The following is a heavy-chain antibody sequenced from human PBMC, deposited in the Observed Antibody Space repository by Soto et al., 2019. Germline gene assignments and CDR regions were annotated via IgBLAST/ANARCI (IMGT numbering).Heavy chain of an antibody. CDR3: AREIGYCSGGSCYISNWFDP. CDR1: GYTFTSYG. V-gene: IGHV1-18*01. J-gene: IGHJ5*02. CDR2: ISAYNGNT. D-gene: IGHD2-15*01. Sequence: GASVKVSCKASGYTFTSYGISWVRQAPGQGLEWMGWISAYNGNTNYAQKLQGRVTMTTDTSTSTAYMELRSLRSDDTAVYYCAREIGYCSGGSCYISNWFDPWGQGTLVTVSS.